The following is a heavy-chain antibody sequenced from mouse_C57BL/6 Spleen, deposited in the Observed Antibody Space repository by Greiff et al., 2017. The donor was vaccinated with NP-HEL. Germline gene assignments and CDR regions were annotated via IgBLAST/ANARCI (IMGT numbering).Heavy chain of an antibody. CDR3: ARAGALTGAMDY. D-gene: IGHD3-1*01. Sequence: QVQLQQPGAELVRPGTSVKLSCKASGYTFTSYWMHWVKQRPGQGLEWIGVIDPSDSYTNYNQKFKGKATLTVDTSSSTAYMQLSSLTSEDSAVYYCARAGALTGAMDYWGQGTSVTVSS. CDR2: IDPSDSYT. J-gene: IGHJ4*01. CDR1: GYTFTSYW. V-gene: IGHV1-59*01.